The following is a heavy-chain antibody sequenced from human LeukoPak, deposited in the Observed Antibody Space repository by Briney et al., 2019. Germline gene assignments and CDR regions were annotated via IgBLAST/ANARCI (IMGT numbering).Heavy chain of an antibody. CDR1: GFTFDDYA. V-gene: IGHV3-9*01. D-gene: IGHD5-18*01. CDR2: ISWNSGSI. Sequence: PGGSLRLSCAASGFTFDDYAMHWVRQAPGKGLGWVSGISWNSGSIGYADSVKGRFTISRDNAKNSLYLQMNSLRAEDTALYYCAKDLGYSFEYFDYWGQGTLVTVSS. J-gene: IGHJ4*02. CDR3: AKDLGYSFEYFDY.